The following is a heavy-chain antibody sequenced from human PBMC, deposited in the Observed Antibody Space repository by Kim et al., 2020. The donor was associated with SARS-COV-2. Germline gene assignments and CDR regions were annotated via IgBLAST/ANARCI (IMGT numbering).Heavy chain of an antibody. Sequence: TRYSPSFQGQVTNSADKSISTAYLQWSSLKASDTAMYYCARQGTFGYFQHWGQGTLVTVSS. CDR2: T. D-gene: IGHD3-10*01. J-gene: IGHJ1*01. V-gene: IGHV5-51*01. CDR3: ARQGTFGYFQH.